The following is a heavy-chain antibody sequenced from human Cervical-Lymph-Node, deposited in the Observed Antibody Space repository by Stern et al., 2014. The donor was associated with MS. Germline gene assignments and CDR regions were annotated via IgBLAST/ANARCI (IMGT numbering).Heavy chain of an antibody. V-gene: IGHV1-24*01. Sequence: QVQLVQSGAEVKKPGASVTVSCNVAGHPLSKLAMHWLRQLPTRGLEWMGQFDPEDGETVYAQQFQGRLSMTEDTSTGTAYMTLTALRSEDTAVYYCATDRGVKWGQGTLVTVSS. CDR2: FDPEDGET. CDR1: GHPLSKLA. CDR3: ATDRGVK. J-gene: IGHJ4*02. D-gene: IGHD3-10*01.